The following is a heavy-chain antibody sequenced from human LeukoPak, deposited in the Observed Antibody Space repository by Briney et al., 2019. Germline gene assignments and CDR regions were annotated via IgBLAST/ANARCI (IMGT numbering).Heavy chain of an antibody. CDR1: GHTFTGYY. V-gene: IGHV1-2*02. Sequence: SVKLSPKVSGHTFTGYYMHGGPDAPGQGLEWGRGINLHSGRTNSAQKLKGRVTMTRDTSISTDYMELISLRSDDTAVDYCARGAVGTTMVRGLTNYYFYMDVWGKGTTVTVSS. CDR3: ARGAVGTTMVRGLTNYYFYMDV. J-gene: IGHJ6*03. D-gene: IGHD3-10*01. CDR2: INLHSGRT.